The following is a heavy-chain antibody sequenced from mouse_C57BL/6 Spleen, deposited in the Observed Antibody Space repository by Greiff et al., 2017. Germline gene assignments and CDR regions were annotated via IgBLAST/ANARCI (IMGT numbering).Heavy chain of an antibody. CDR1: GFTFSSYA. Sequence: EVKLQESGGGLVKPGGSLKLSCAASGFTFSSYAMSWVRQTPEKRLEWVATISDGGSYTYYPDNVKGRFTISRDNAKNNLYLQMSHLKSEDTAMYYCARANWGNYFDYWGQGTTLTVSS. CDR3: ARANWGNYFDY. V-gene: IGHV5-4*03. D-gene: IGHD4-1*01. CDR2: ISDGGSYT. J-gene: IGHJ2*01.